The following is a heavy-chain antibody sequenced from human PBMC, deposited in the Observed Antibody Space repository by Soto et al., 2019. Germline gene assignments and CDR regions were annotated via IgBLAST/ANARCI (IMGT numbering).Heavy chain of an antibody. CDR3: ATTYCGGDCWYLPNAFDI. CDR2: IIPIFGTA. CDR1: GGTFSSYA. Sequence: ASVKVSCKASGGTFSSYAISWVRQAPGQGLEWMGGIIPIFGTANYAQKFQGRVTITADESTSTAYMELSSLRSEDTAVYYCATTYCGGDCWYLPNAFDIWGQGTMVTV. V-gene: IGHV1-69*13. J-gene: IGHJ3*02. D-gene: IGHD2-21*02.